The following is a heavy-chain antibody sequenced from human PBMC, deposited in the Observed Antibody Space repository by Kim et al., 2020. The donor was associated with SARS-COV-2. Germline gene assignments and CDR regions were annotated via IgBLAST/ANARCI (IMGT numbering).Heavy chain of an antibody. V-gene: IGHV3-23*01. CDR1: GFTFSSYA. D-gene: IGHD6-19*01. CDR3: ASHKEGEQWLVGGVY. J-gene: IGHJ4*02. Sequence: GGSLRLSCAASGFTFSSYAMSWVRQAPGKGLEWVSAISGSGGSTYYADSVKGRFTISRDNSKNTLYLQMNSLRAEDTAVYYCASHKEGEQWLVGGVYWGQGTLVTVSS. CDR2: ISGSGGST.